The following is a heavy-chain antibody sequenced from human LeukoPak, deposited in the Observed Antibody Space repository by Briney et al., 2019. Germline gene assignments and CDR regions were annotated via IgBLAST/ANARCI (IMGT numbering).Heavy chain of an antibody. D-gene: IGHD1-26*01. CDR3: ATQLWELVY. Sequence: GESLQIFCKGSGYSLTSYWIGWVRQMPGKGLEGMGIIYPGDSDTRYSPSFQGQVTISADKSISTAYLQLSSLKASDTAMYYCATQLWELVYWGQGTLVTVSS. V-gene: IGHV5-51*01. J-gene: IGHJ4*02. CDR2: IYPGDSDT. CDR1: GYSLTSYW.